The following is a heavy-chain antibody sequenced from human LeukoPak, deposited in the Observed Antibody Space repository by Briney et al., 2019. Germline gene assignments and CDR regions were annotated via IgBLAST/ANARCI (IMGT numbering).Heavy chain of an antibody. J-gene: IGHJ2*01. Sequence: PSQTLSLTCTVSGGSISSGGYYWSWIRQPPGKGLEWIGYIYYSGSTNYNPSLKSRVTISVDTSRNQFSLKLSSVTAADTAVYYCARHWAYSGSYDYWYFDLWGRGTLVTVSS. CDR2: IYYSGST. CDR3: ARHWAYSGSYDYWYFDL. D-gene: IGHD1-26*01. V-gene: IGHV4-61*08. CDR1: GGSISSGGYY.